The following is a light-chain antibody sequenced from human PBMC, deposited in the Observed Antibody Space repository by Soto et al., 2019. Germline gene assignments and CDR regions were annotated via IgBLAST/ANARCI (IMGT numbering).Light chain of an antibody. J-gene: IGKJ4*01. CDR3: TKYNHYAGLT. CDR1: QGISSW. CDR2: DAS. Sequence: DIQMTHPPSSVSASVGDRVTITCRASQGISSWLAWFQQKPGKAPKLLIYDASSLESGVPSRSSGSASRPEFTLTTSSLQPDDCATYYCTKYNHYAGLTFGRGTKVEI. V-gene: IGKV1-5*01.